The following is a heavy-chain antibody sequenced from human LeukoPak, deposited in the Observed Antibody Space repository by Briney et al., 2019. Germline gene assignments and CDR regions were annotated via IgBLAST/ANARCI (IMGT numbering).Heavy chain of an antibody. CDR2: IYYRGST. Sequence: SQTLSLTCTVSGGSISSGGYYWSWIRQPPGKGLEWIGYIYYRGSTNYNPSLKSRVTISVDTSKNQFSLKLSSVTAADTAVYYCARAPVVPAAIGWFDPWGQGTPVTVSS. CDR1: GGSISSGGYY. V-gene: IGHV4-61*08. CDR3: ARAPVVPAAIGWFDP. J-gene: IGHJ5*02. D-gene: IGHD2-2*01.